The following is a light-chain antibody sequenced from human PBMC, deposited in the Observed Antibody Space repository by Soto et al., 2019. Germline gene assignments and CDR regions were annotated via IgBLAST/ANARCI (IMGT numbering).Light chain of an antibody. J-gene: IGKJ4*01. CDR3: HQYGGSPLT. V-gene: IGKV3-20*01. Sequence: EIVLTQSPGTLSLSPGERATLSCRATRSVNSNYLAWYQQKLGQAPRLLIYGASSRPTGIPDRFSGSGSGTDVTLTISRLEPEDFAVYYCHQYGGSPLTFGGGTKVEI. CDR2: GAS. CDR1: RSVNSNY.